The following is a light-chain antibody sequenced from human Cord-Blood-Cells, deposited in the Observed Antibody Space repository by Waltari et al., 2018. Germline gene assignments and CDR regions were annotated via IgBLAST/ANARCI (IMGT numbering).Light chain of an antibody. Sequence: DIQMTQSPSSLSASVGDRVTITCRASQGISSYLNWYQQKPGKAPKLLIYAESGLQSGVPSRFSGSGSGTDFTLTISSLQPEDFATYYCQQSYSTPYTFGQGTKLEIK. V-gene: IGKV1-39*01. CDR3: QQSYSTPYT. CDR2: AES. J-gene: IGKJ2*01. CDR1: QGISSY.